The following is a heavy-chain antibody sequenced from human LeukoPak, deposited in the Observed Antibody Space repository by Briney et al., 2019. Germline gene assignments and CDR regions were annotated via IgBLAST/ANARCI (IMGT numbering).Heavy chain of an antibody. V-gene: IGHV3-11*01. D-gene: IGHD3-22*01. J-gene: IGHJ3*02. CDR2: ISSSGSTI. CDR1: GFTFSDYY. CDR3: AREYYDSTGEAFDI. Sequence: GGSLRLSCAASGFTFSDYYMSWIRQAPGKGLEWVSYISSSGSTIYYADSVKGRFTISRDNAKNSLYLQMNSLRAEDTAVYYCAREYYDSTGEAFDIWGQGTMVTVSS.